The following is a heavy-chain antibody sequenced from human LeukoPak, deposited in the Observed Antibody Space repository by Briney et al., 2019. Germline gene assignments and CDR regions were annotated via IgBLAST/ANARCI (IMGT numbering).Heavy chain of an antibody. V-gene: IGHV4-59*01. CDR2: IYYSGST. CDR3: ASSLYYYDSSGFLPYIDF. D-gene: IGHD3-22*01. J-gene: IGHJ4*02. Sequence: SETLSLTCTVAGGSTSSYYWSWIRQPPGKGLEWIGYIYYSGSTNYNPSLKSRVTISVDTSKNQFSLKLSSVTAADTAVYYCASSLYYYDSSGFLPYIDFWGQGTLVTVSS. CDR1: GGSTSSYY.